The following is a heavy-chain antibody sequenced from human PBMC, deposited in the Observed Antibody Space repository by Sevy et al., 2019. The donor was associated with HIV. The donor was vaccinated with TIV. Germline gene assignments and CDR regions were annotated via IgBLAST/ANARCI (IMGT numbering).Heavy chain of an antibody. Sequence: GGSLRLSCEISGFTFSSYWMSWLRQAPGKGLEWVAIINENGSQKYHVDPVKGRFSISRDNAKKSVYLQMSSLRAEDTAVYYCARAPASGWPYFDRVYIDYWGQGTLVTVSS. CDR2: INENGSQK. CDR3: ARAPASGWPYFDRVYIDY. V-gene: IGHV3-7*01. J-gene: IGHJ4*02. D-gene: IGHD3-9*01. CDR1: GFTFSSYW.